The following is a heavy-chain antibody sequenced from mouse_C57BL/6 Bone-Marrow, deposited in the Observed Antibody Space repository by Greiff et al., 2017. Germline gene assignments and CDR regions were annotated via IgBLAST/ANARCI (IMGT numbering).Heavy chain of an antibody. Sequence: VQLQQSGAELVMPGASVKLSCKASGYTFTSYWMHWVKQRPGQGLEWIGEIDPSDSYTNYNQKFKGKSTLTVDKSSSTAYMQLSSLTSEDSAVYYCARNPFYYDYDAMDYWGQGTSVTVSS. J-gene: IGHJ4*01. CDR2: IDPSDSYT. V-gene: IGHV1-69*01. D-gene: IGHD2-1*01. CDR3: ARNPFYYDYDAMDY. CDR1: GYTFTSYW.